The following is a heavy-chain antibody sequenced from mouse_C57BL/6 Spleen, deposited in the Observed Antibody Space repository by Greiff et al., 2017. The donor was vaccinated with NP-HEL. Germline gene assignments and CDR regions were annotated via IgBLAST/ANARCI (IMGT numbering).Heavy chain of an antibody. CDR3: ASDSYGSSPWYFDV. Sequence: QVQLQQSGPELVKPGASVKISCKASGYAFSSSWMNWVKQRPGKGLEWIGRIYPGDGDTNYNGKFKGKATLTADKSSSTAYMQLSSLTSEDSAVYFCASDSYGSSPWYFDVWGTGTTVTVSS. J-gene: IGHJ1*03. D-gene: IGHD1-1*01. CDR2: IYPGDGDT. CDR1: GYAFSSSW. V-gene: IGHV1-82*01.